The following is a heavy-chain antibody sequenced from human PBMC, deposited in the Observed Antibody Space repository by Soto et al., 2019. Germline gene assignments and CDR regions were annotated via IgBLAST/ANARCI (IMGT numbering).Heavy chain of an antibody. CDR3: AKAPYSSSWYGVGYYYYGMDV. D-gene: IGHD6-13*01. V-gene: IGHV3-23*01. J-gene: IGHJ6*02. CDR1: GFTFSSYA. CDR2: ISGSGGST. Sequence: GGSLRLSCAASGFTFSSYAMSWVRQAPGKGLEWVSAISGSGGSTYYADSVKGRFTISRDNSKNTLYLQMNSLRAEETAVYYCAKAPYSSSWYGVGYYYYGMDVWGQGTTVTVSS.